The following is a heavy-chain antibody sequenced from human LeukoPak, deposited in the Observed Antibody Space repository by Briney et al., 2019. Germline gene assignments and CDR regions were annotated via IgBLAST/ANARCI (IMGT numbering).Heavy chain of an antibody. Sequence: SETLSLTCTVSGGSISSGGYYWSWIRQHPGKGLEWIGYIYYSGSTYYNPSLKSRVTISVDTSKNQFSLKLSSVTAADTAVYYCARDNHPERRLESGFDYWGQGTLVTVSS. V-gene: IGHV4-31*03. D-gene: IGHD1-1*01. J-gene: IGHJ4*02. CDR1: GGSISSGGYY. CDR2: IYYSGST. CDR3: ARDNHPERRLESGFDY.